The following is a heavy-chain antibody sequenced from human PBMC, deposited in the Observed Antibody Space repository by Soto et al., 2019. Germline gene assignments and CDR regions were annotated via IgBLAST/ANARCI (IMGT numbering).Heavy chain of an antibody. Sequence: SETLSLTCTVSGGSISSSNYYWGWIRQPPGKGLEWIGSIYYSGSTYYNPSLKSRVTISVDMSKNLFSLKLSSVTAVDTAVYYCRAYDFWSGFLDVWGQGTMVTVSS. CDR3: RAYDFWSGFLDV. V-gene: IGHV4-39*01. CDR1: GGSISSSNYY. J-gene: IGHJ6*02. CDR2: IYYSGST. D-gene: IGHD3-3*01.